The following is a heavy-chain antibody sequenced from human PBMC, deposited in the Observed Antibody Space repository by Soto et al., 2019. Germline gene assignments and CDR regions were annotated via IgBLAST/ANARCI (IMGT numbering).Heavy chain of an antibody. CDR1: GFPFSSYW. Sequence: EVQLVESGGGLVQPGGSLRLSCAASGFPFSSYWMSWVRQAPGKGLEWVANIKQDGSEKYYVDSVKGRFTISRDNAKNSLYLQMNSLRAEDTAVYYCARRPALIDYWGQGTLVTVSS. CDR3: ARRPALIDY. CDR2: IKQDGSEK. J-gene: IGHJ4*02. V-gene: IGHV3-7*03.